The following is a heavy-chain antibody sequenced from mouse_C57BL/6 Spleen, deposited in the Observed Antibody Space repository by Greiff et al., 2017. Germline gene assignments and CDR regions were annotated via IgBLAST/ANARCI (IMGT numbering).Heavy chain of an antibody. CDR1: GYTFTSYG. CDR2: IYPRSGNT. J-gene: IGHJ4*01. CDR3: ARSAQATAMDF. V-gene: IGHV1-81*01. D-gene: IGHD3-2*02. Sequence: QVTLQQSGAELARPGASVKLSCKASGYTFTSYGISWVKQRPGQGLEWIGEIYPRSGNTYYNEKFQGKATLTADKYSSTAFMELLSLTSEDSAVYFCARSAQATAMDFWGQGTSVTVSS.